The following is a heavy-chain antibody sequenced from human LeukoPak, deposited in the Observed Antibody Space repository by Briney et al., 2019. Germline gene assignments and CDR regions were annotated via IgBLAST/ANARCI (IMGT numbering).Heavy chain of an antibody. V-gene: IGHV1-46*01. CDR2: INPSGGST. CDR3: ASLFAYCGGDCYSGDAFDI. J-gene: IGHJ3*02. CDR1: GYSFTSYY. D-gene: IGHD2-21*02. Sequence: ASVTVSCKASGYSFTSYYMHWVRQAPGQGLAWMGIINPSGGSTSYAQKYQGRVTMTSDTSTSTVYMELSSMRSEDTAVYYCASLFAYCGGDCYSGDAFDIWGQGTMVTVSS.